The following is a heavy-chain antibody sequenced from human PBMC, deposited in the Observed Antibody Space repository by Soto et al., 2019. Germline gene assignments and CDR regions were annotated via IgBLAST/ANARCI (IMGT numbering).Heavy chain of an antibody. V-gene: IGHV3-30*18. D-gene: IGHD3-16*01. J-gene: IGHJ4*02. CDR3: AKDRIRDYVGGTLHGDLDY. CDR2: IFDSGSNK. Sequence: GGSLRLSCAASGFTFSSYAMHWVRQAPGKGLEWVAVIFDSGSNKYYADSVKGRVTISRDNSKNTLYLQKNSLKAEVTAVDDGAKDRIRDYVGGTLHGDLDYWGQGTLVTVSS. CDR1: GFTFSSYA.